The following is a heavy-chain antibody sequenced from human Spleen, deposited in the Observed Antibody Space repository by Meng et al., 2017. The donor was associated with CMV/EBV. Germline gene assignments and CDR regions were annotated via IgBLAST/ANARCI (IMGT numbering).Heavy chain of an antibody. CDR2: VYYSGST. V-gene: IGHV4-61*01. CDR1: GGSVSSGSYY. J-gene: IGHJ6*02. D-gene: IGHD3-9*01. Sequence: SETLSLTCTVSGGSVSSGSYYWSWIRQPPGKGLECIGYVYYSGSTNYNPSLKSRVTISVDTSKNQFSLKLSSVTAADTAVYYCASSNILTGYPYYYYGMDVWGQGTTVTVSS. CDR3: ASSNILTGYPYYYYGMDV.